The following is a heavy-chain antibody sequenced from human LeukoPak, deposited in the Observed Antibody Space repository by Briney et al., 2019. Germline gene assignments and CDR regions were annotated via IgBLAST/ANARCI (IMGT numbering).Heavy chain of an antibody. J-gene: IGHJ3*02. CDR2: IWYDGSNK. V-gene: IGHV3-33*01. D-gene: IGHD3-16*01. CDR3: ARTTELWDAFDI. Sequence: GGSLRPSCTASGFTFSDYGMHWVRQAPGKGLEWVAVIWYDGSNKYYADSVKGRFTISRDNSKNTLCLQMNSLRAEDTAVYYCARTTELWDAFDIWGQGTMVTVSS. CDR1: GFTFSDYG.